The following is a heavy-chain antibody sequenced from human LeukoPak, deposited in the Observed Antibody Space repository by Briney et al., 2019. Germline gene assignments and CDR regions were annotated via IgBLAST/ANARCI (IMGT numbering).Heavy chain of an antibody. CDR2: INPNSGGT. J-gene: IGHJ4*02. V-gene: IGHV1-2*02. D-gene: IGHD4-17*01. Sequence: ASVKVSCKASGYTFTGYYMHWVRQAPGQGLEWMGWINPNSGGTNYAQKFQGRVTMTRNTSISTAYMELSSLRSEDTAVYYCARGGIDDYGDYVPGYWGQGTLVTVSS. CDR3: ARGGIDDYGDYVPGY. CDR1: GYTFTGYY.